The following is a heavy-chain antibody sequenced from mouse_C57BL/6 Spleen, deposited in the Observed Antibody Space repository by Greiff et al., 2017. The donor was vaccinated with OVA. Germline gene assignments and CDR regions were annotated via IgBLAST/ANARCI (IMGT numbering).Heavy chain of an antibody. D-gene: IGHD3-2*02. Sequence: QVQLQQSGAELVKPGASVKISCKASGYAFSSYWINWVKQRPGKGLEWIGQIYPGDGDTNYNGKFKGKATLTADKSSSTAYMQLSSLTSEDSAVYFCARDSSGSWFAYWGQGTLVTVSA. V-gene: IGHV1-80*01. J-gene: IGHJ3*01. CDR1: GYAFSSYW. CDR2: IYPGDGDT. CDR3: ARDSSGSWFAY.